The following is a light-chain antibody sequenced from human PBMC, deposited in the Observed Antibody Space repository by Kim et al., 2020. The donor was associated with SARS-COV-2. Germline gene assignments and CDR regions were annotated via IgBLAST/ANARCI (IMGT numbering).Light chain of an antibody. J-gene: IGKJ1*01. CDR3: QKYNSAPWT. Sequence: DIQLTQSPSSLSASIGDRVTITCRASQDIANSLAWYQQKPGKVPQVLIYAAATLQSGVPSRFSGSGSGTEFTLTIGRLQNEDVATYYCQKYNSAPWTFGPGTKVDIK. CDR1: QDIANS. CDR2: AAA. V-gene: IGKV1-27*01.